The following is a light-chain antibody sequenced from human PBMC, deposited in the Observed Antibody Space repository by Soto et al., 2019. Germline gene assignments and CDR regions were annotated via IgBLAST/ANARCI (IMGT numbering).Light chain of an antibody. V-gene: IGLV3-21*02. CDR3: QDWDSTLDQWT. CDR1: NIGSKS. CDR2: DDR. Sequence: SYELTQPPSVSVAPGPTATITCGGSNIGSKSVHWYQQRPGQAPVLVVYDDRDRPSGIPDRFSGSNSGNTATLTISRVEVGDEAEYHCQDWDSTLDQWTFGGGTKLTVL. J-gene: IGLJ2*01.